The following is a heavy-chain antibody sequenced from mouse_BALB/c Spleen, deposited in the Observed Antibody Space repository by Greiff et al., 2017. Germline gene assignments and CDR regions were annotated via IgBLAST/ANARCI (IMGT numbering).Heavy chain of an antibody. CDR2: INPSNGGT. CDR1: AYTFTSYY. D-gene: IGHD2-3*01. V-gene: IGHV1S81*02. CDR3: TRDGSLGYYAMDY. J-gene: IGHJ4*01. Sequence: VQLQQSGAELVKPGASVKLSCKASAYTFTSYYMYWVKQRPGQGLEWIGEINPSNGGTNFNEKFKSKATLTVDKSSSTAYMQLSSLTSEDSAVYYCTRDGSLGYYAMDYWGQGTSVTVSS.